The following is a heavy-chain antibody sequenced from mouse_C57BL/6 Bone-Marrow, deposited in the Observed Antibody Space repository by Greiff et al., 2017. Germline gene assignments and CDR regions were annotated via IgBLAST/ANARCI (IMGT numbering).Heavy chain of an antibody. J-gene: IGHJ3*01. D-gene: IGHD1-1*01. CDR2: IDPSDSYT. Sequence: QVQLQQPGAELVRPGTSVKLSCKASGYTFTSYWMHWVKQRPGQGLEWIGVIDPSDSYTNYNQKFKGKATLTVDTSSSTAYMQLSSLTSEDSAVYYCARVGIITPWFAYWCQVTLVTVA. CDR3: ARVGIITPWFAY. CDR1: GYTFTSYW. V-gene: IGHV1-59*01.